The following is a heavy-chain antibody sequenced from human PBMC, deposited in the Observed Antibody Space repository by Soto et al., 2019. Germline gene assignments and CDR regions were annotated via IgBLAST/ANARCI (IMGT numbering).Heavy chain of an antibody. CDR1: GGSISSYY. Sequence: QVQLQESGPGLVKPSETLSLTCTVYGGSISSYYWSWIRQPPGKGLEWIGYIYYSGSTNYNPSLKSRVTISVDTSKNQFSLKLSSVTAADTAVYYCARRYGPGFDYWGQGTLVTVSS. D-gene: IGHD4-17*01. CDR3: ARRYGPGFDY. J-gene: IGHJ4*02. CDR2: IYYSGST. V-gene: IGHV4-59*08.